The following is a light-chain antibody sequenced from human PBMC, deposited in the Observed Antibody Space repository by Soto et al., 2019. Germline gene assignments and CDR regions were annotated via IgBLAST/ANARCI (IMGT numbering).Light chain of an antibody. CDR2: END. V-gene: IGLV1-51*01. J-gene: IGLJ2*01. CDR3: VSWDTSLSGKV. CDR1: SSNVGSKY. Sequence: QSVLRQPPSVSAAPGQTVTISCSGSSSNVGSKYVSWYQQIPATAPKLLIYENDKRPSGVPDRISGSKSGTSATLAITGLQTGDEANYYCVSWDTSLSGKVFGGGTKLTVL.